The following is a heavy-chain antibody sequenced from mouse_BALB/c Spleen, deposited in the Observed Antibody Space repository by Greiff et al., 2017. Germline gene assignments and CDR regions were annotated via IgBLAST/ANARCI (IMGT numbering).Heavy chain of an antibody. V-gene: IGHV5-6-3*01. CDR2: INSNGGST. J-gene: IGHJ2*01. Sequence: EVQLVESGGGLVQPGGSLKLSCAASGFTFSSYGMSWVRQTPDKRLELVATINSNGGSTYYPDSVKGRFTISRDNAKNTLYLQMSSLKSEDTAMYYCARDRRGNYFDYWGQGTTLTVSS. CDR1: GFTFSSYG. CDR3: ARDRRGNYFDY.